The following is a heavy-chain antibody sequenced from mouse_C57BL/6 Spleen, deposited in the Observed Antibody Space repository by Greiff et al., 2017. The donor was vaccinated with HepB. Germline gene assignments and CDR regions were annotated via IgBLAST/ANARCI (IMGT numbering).Heavy chain of an antibody. Sequence: EVKLVESGGGLVKPGGSLKLSCAASGFTFSSYTMSWVRQTPEKRLEWVATISGGGGNTYYPDSVKGRFTISRDNAKNTLSLQMSSLRSEDTALYYCARQGYDGSSAYWGQGTLVTVSA. CDR3: ARQGYDGSSAY. V-gene: IGHV5-9*01. CDR1: GFTFSSYT. D-gene: IGHD1-1*01. CDR2: ISGGGGNT. J-gene: IGHJ3*01.